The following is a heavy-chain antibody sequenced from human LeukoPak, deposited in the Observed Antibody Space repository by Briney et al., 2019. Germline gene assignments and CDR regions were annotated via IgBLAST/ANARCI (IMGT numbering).Heavy chain of an antibody. CDR2: INQNGNVN. J-gene: IGHJ6*02. CDR1: GFTFSSYW. CDR3: ARGGGLDV. V-gene: IGHV3-7*03. D-gene: IGHD3-16*01. Sequence: GGSLRLSCAASGFTFSSYWMNWARQAPGKGLEWVASINQNGNVNYYVDSVKGRFAISRDNAKNSLYLQMSNLRAEDTAVYFCARGGGLDVWGQGATVTVSS.